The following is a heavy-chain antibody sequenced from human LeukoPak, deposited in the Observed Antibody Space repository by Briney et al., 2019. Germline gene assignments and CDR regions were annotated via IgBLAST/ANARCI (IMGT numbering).Heavy chain of an antibody. CDR2: ITKGGATV. D-gene: IGHD3-3*01. CDR3: ARLSVSITRRFDL. V-gene: IGHV3-48*04. Sequence: PGGSLRLSCAASGFTFSSYAMSWVRQAPGKGLEWISYITKGGATVLYAESVKGRFTISRDNANSSLYLQMNSLRAEDTAVYFCARLSVSITRRFDLWGQGTLVTVSS. J-gene: IGHJ5*02. CDR1: GFTFSSYA.